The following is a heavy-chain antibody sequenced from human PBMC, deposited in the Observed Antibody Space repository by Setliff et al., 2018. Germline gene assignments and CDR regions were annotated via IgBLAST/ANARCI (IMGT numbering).Heavy chain of an antibody. D-gene: IGHD1-26*01. Sequence: PSETLSLTCSVSGGSIRNYNWIRRTAGKGLEWIGYIYYRGSTYYNPSLESRVAISVDKSKNQFSLKLSSVTAADTAVYYCARSSYSGSYLNVWGQGTTVTVSS. V-gene: IGHV4-59*12. J-gene: IGHJ6*02. CDR1: GGSIRNYN. CDR2: IYYRGST. CDR3: ARSSYSGSYLNV.